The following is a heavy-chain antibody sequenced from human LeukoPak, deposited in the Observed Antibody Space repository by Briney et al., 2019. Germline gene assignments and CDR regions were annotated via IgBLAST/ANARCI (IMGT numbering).Heavy chain of an antibody. CDR3: AREDGSGSSFDY. J-gene: IGHJ4*02. V-gene: IGHV1-46*03. Sequence: ASVKVSCKAPGYTFTSYYMHWVRQAPGQGLEWMGIINPSGGSTSYAQKFQGRVTMTRDTSTSAVYMELSSLRSEDTAVYYCAREDGSGSSFDYWGQGTLVTVSS. CDR2: INPSGGST. CDR1: GYTFTSYY. D-gene: IGHD3-10*01.